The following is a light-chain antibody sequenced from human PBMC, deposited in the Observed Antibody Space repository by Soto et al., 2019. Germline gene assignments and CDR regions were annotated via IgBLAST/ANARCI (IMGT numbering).Light chain of an antibody. J-gene: IGKJ5*01. Sequence: EIVMTQSPATLSVSPGERATLSCRASQSVSSNLAWYQHKPGQAPRLLIYGASTRATGIPARFSGSGSGTEFTLTISSLQSEDFAVYSCQQYNNWPPFTFGQGTRLEIK. CDR3: QQYNNWPPFT. CDR1: QSVSSN. V-gene: IGKV3-15*01. CDR2: GAS.